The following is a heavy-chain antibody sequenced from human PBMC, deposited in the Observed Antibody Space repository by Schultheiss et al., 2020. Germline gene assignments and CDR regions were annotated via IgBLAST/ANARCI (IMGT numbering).Heavy chain of an antibody. CDR2: IYYSGST. D-gene: IGHD6-13*01. V-gene: IGHV4-59*01. CDR3: ASEQQLEGDYYYYYGMDV. CDR1: GGSISSYY. Sequence: SETLSLTCTVSGGSISSYYWSWIRQPPGKGLEWIGYIYYSGSTNYNPSLKSRVTISVDTSKNQFSLKLSSVTAADTAVYYCASEQQLEGDYYYYYGMDVWGQGTTVTVS. J-gene: IGHJ6*02.